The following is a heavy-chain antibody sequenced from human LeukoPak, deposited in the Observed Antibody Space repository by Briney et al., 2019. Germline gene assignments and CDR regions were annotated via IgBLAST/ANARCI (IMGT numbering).Heavy chain of an antibody. V-gene: IGHV3-23*01. CDR2: LRGNGDT. CDR1: GFTFSTYA. CDR3: AKANWISNADAVW. D-gene: IGHD1-1*01. Sequence: GGSLRLSCAASGFTFSTYAMSWVRQAPGKGLEWVSSLRGNGDTFYADSVKGRFTLSRDDSRNTVYLQLNNLRVEDTAIYYCAKANWISNADAVWWGQGTPVTVSS. J-gene: IGHJ4*02.